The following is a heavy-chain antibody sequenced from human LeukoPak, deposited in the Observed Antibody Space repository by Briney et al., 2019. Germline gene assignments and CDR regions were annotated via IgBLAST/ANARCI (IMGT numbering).Heavy chain of an antibody. CDR3: ARDADWGFDAFDI. V-gene: IGHV6-1*01. CDR2: TYRSKWYN. CDR1: GDSVSVNSDV. D-gene: IGHD7-27*01. J-gene: IGHJ3*02. Sequence: SQTLSLTCAISGDSVSVNSDVWNWIRQSPSRGLEWLGRTYRSKWYNDYAVSVKSRITISPDTSKNQFSLQLNSVTPEDTAVYYCARDADWGFDAFDIWGQGTVVTVPS.